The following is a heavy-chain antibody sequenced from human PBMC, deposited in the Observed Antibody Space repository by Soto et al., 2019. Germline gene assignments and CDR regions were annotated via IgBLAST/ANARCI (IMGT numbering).Heavy chain of an antibody. J-gene: IGHJ5*02. Sequence: SETLSLTCAVYGGSFSGYYWSWIRQPPGKGLEWIGEINHSGSTNYNPSLKSRVTISVDTSKNQFSLKLSSVTAADTAVYYCARGGYYYGSGTSGFWFDPWGQGTLVTV. CDR3: ARGGYYYGSGTSGFWFDP. CDR1: GGSFSGYY. V-gene: IGHV4-34*01. CDR2: INHSGST. D-gene: IGHD3-10*01.